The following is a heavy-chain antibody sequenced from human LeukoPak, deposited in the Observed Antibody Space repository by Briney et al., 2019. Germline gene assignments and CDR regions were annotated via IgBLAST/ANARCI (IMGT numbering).Heavy chain of an antibody. V-gene: IGHV1-18*01. D-gene: IGHD3-22*01. CDR2: ISAYNGNT. CDR1: GYTFTSYG. Sequence: ASVTVSCKASGYTFTSYGISWVRQAPGQGLEWMGWISAYNGNTNYALNLQGRVTMTTDTSTSTAYMELRSLRSDDTAMYYCARGYYYDSSGYYYDYFDYWGQGTLVTVPS. CDR3: ARGYYYDSSGYYYDYFDY. J-gene: IGHJ4*02.